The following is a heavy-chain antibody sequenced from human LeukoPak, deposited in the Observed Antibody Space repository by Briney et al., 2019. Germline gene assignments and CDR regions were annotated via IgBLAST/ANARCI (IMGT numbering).Heavy chain of an antibody. V-gene: IGHV4-34*01. D-gene: IGHD5-12*01. CDR2: INHSGST. J-gene: IGHJ4*02. CDR3: ARGKWLRSSFDY. Sequence: PSETLSLTCAVYGGSFSGDYWSWIRQPPGKGLEWIGEINHSGSTNYNPSLKSRVTISVDTSKNQFSLKLSSVTAADTAVYYCARGKWLRSSFDYWGQGTLVTVSS. CDR1: GGSFSGDY.